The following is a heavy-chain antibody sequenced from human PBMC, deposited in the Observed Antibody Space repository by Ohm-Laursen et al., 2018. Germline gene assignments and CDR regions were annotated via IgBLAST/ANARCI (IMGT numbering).Heavy chain of an antibody. CDR2: ISETGSHI. CDR1: GFTLSSYD. V-gene: IGHV3-21*01. J-gene: IGHJ6*02. CDR3: ARDSSRRAREGGMDV. Sequence: SLRFSCAASGFTLSSYDMNWVRQAPGKGLEWISYISETGSHIYDADSMRGRFTVARDNAKNLLYLQLNSLRVEDTAVYYCARDSSRRAREGGMDVWGQGTMVTVSS. D-gene: IGHD6-6*01.